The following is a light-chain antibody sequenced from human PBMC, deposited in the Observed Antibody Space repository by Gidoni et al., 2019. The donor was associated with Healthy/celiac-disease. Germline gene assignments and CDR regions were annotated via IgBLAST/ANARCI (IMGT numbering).Light chain of an antibody. V-gene: IGKV1-39*01. CDR2: AAS. J-gene: IGKJ1*01. CDR1: QSISSY. CDR3: KQSYSTTWT. Sequence: IQMTQSPSSLSASVGDRVTITCRASQSISSYLKWYQQKPGKAPKLLIYAASSLQSGVPSRFSGSGSGTDFTLTISRLEPEDFATYYCKQSYSTTWTFGQGTKVEIK.